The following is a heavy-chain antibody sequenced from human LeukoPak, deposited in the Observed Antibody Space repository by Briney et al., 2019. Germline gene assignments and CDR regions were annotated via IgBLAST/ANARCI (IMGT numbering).Heavy chain of an antibody. CDR1: GLTFSSYW. D-gene: IGHD2-8*01. V-gene: IGHV3-74*03. J-gene: IGHJ4*02. CDR3: AKEGVLLAGPNYFDY. Sequence: PGGSLRLSCAASGLTFSSYWMLWVRQAPGKGLVWVSRLHSDGSSTAYADSVKGRFTISRDNAKNTLYLQMNTLRAEDTAVYYCAKEGVLLAGPNYFDYWGQGTVVTVSS. CDR2: LHSDGSST.